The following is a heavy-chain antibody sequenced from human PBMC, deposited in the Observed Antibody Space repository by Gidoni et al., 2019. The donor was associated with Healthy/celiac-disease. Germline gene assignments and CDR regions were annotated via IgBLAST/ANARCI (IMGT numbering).Heavy chain of an antibody. V-gene: IGHV4-4*02. D-gene: IGHD2-2*01. J-gene: IGHJ6*02. CDR3: ARRVVPAAMFVQPYYYYGMDV. Sequence: QVQLQESGPGLVKPSGTLSLTCAVSGGSISSSNWWSWVRQPPGKGLEWIGEIYHSGSTNYNPSLKSRVTISVDKSKNQFSLKLSSVTAADTAVYYCARRVVPAAMFVQPYYYYGMDVWGQGTTVTVSS. CDR2: IYHSGST. CDR1: GGSISSSNW.